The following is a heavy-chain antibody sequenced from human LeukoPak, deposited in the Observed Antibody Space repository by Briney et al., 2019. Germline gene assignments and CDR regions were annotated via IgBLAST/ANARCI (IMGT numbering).Heavy chain of an antibody. Sequence: SETLSLTCTVSGGSISYFYWSWLRQPPRKGLEWIGYVHYSWSTNYNPSLKSRVTMSVDTSKDQFSLKLSSVTAADTAVYDCAREVVAAAGTVDYWGQGTLVTVSS. D-gene: IGHD2-15*01. V-gene: IGHV4-59*01. CDR2: VHYSWST. CDR1: GGSISYFY. CDR3: AREVVAAAGTVDY. J-gene: IGHJ4*02.